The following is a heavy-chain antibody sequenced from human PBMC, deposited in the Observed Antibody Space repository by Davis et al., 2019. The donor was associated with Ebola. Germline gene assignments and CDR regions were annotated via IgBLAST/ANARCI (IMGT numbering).Heavy chain of an antibody. V-gene: IGHV4-39*07. Sequence: MPSETLSLTCTVSGGSISSSSYYWGWIRQPPGKGLVWIGSIYYSCTTYYNPSLKSRVTISVDTSKNQFSLKLSSVTAADTAVYYCARCGVVVVAATPVCYYGMDVWGQGTTVTVSS. CDR2: IYYSCTT. D-gene: IGHD2-15*01. J-gene: IGHJ6*02. CDR3: ARCGVVVVAATPVCYYGMDV. CDR1: GGSISSSSYY.